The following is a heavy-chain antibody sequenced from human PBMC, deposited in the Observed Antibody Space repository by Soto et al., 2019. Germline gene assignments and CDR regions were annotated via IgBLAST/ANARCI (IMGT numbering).Heavy chain of an antibody. J-gene: IGHJ6*02. CDR2: IIPIFGTA. CDR3: ANPGPYSSSFSPREYTTRYYYYGMDV. CDR1: GGTFSTYA. Sequence: SVKVSCKASGGTFSTYAISCVRPPPEQWLDGMEGIIPIFGTANYAQKFQGRVTITADESTSTAYMELSSLRSEDTAVYYCANPGPYSSSFSPREYTTRYYYYGMDVWGQGTTVTVSS. V-gene: IGHV1-69*13. D-gene: IGHD6-6*01.